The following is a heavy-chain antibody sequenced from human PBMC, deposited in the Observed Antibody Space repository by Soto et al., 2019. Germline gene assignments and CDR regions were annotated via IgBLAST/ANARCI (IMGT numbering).Heavy chain of an antibody. V-gene: IGHV3-30*18. CDR3: AKTFCSSTRCYEIDP. CDR1: GFTFSSYG. Sequence: GSLRLSCAASGFTFSSYGMHWVRQAPGKGLEWVAVISYDGSNKYYADSVKGRFTISRDNSKNTLYLQMNRLRAEDTAVYYCAKTFCSSTRCYEIDPWGQGTLVTVSS. CDR2: ISYDGSNK. D-gene: IGHD2-2*01. J-gene: IGHJ5*02.